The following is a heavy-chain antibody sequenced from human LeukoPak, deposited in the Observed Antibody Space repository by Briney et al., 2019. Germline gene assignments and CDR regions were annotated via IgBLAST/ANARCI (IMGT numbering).Heavy chain of an antibody. J-gene: IGHJ4*02. V-gene: IGHV3-48*02. CDR1: GFTFSSHG. Sequence: PGGSLRLSCAASGFTFSSHGMNWVRQAPGKGLEWLSYISRSSSTIYYADPVKGRFTISRDNAKNSLYLQMNSLRDEDTAVYYCARDRNPYADYSGNDYWGQGTLVTVSS. D-gene: IGHD4-17*01. CDR3: ARDRNPYADYSGNDY. CDR2: ISRSSSTI.